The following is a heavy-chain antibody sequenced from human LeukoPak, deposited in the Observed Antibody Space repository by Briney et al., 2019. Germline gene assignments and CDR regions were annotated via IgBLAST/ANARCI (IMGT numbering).Heavy chain of an antibody. CDR2: ISAYNGNT. D-gene: IGHD6-13*01. Sequence: ASVKVSCKASGYTVTSYGINWVRQAPGQGLEWMGWISAYNGNTNYAQKLQGRVTMTTDTSTSTAYMELRSLRSDDTAVYYCARSSVGSSWYYFDCWGQGTLVTVSS. CDR1: GYTVTSYG. J-gene: IGHJ4*02. CDR3: ARSSVGSSWYYFDC. V-gene: IGHV1-18*01.